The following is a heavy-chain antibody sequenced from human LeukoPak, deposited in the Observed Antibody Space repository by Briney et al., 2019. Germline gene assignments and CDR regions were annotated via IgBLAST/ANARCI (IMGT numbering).Heavy chain of an antibody. CDR1: GFTFSDNY. J-gene: IGHJ4*02. CDR2: ISSSSSYT. CDR3: ARVSGRGHSYGYGDY. Sequence: GGSLRLSCAASGFTFSDNYMSWIRQAPGKGLEWVSYISSSSSYTNYADSVKGRFTISRDNAKNSLYLQMNSLRAGDTAVYYCARVSGRGHSYGYGDYWGQGTLVTVSS. V-gene: IGHV3-11*06. D-gene: IGHD5-18*01.